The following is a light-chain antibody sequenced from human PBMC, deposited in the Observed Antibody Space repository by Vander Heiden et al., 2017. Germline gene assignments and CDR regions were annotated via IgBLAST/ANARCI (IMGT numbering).Light chain of an antibody. CDR3: SSYTTTSALVL. V-gene: IGLV2-14*01. CDR2: EVS. Sequence: QSALTPPASVSGSPGQSISISCTGTSSDVGGYSFVSWYQQHPGKAPRLMIYEVSDRPSGVSNRFSGSKLGNTASLTISGLQPEDEADYYCSSYTTTSALVLFGGGTKVTV. J-gene: IGLJ2*01. CDR1: SSDVGGYSF.